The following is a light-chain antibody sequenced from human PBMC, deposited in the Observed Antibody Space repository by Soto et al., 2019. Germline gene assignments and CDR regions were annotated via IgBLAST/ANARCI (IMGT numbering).Light chain of an antibody. Sequence: EIVLTQSPGTLSLSPGERATLSCRASQSVSSSYLAWYQQKPGQAPRLLIYGASSRATGIPDRFSGSGSGTDFTLTISSLQPDDFATYYCQQYQNYLTFGQGTKVEIK. CDR3: QQYQNYLT. CDR1: QSVSSSY. J-gene: IGKJ1*01. CDR2: GAS. V-gene: IGKV3-20*01.